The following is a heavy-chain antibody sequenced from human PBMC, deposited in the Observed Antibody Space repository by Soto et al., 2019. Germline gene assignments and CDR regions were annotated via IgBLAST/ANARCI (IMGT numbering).Heavy chain of an antibody. CDR3: ARLREFFSDSTGHYYVDS. CDR1: GQTFTSYW. V-gene: IGHV5-10-1*01. CDR2: IDPSDSYT. Sequence: PXESLTMSCAGSGQTFTSYWITLVRQMPGKGLEWMGRIDPSDSYTNYSPSFQGHVTLSVDKSITAAYLQWSSLKAPDTAIYYCARLREFFSDSTGHYYVDSWGQGTMVTVSS. J-gene: IGHJ4*02. D-gene: IGHD3-22*01.